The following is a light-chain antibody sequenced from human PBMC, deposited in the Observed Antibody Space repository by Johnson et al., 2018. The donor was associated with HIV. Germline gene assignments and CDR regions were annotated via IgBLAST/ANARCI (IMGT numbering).Light chain of an antibody. CDR1: SSNIGNNY. CDR3: GTWYSSLSAGRYV. CDR2: ENN. V-gene: IGLV1-51*02. J-gene: IGLJ1*01. Sequence: QSVLTQPPSVSAAPGQKVTISCSGSSSNIGNNYVSWYQQLPGTAPKLLIYENNKRPSGIPDRFSGSKSGTSATLGITGLQTGDEADYYCGTWYSSLSAGRYVFGTGTKVTVL.